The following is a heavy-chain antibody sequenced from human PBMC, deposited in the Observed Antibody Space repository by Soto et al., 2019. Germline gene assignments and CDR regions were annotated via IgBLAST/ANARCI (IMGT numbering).Heavy chain of an antibody. CDR3: APHPWYDGSGSYYDAFDI. Sequence: GGSLRLSCAASGFTFSSYAMSWVRQAPGKGLEWFSAISGSGGSTYYADSVKGRFTNSRDNSKTTLYLQMNSLRAEYTGVYYCAPHPWYDGSGSYYDAFDIWGQGTMVTVSS. D-gene: IGHD3-10*01. CDR2: ISGSGGST. V-gene: IGHV3-23*01. CDR1: GFTFSSYA. J-gene: IGHJ3*02.